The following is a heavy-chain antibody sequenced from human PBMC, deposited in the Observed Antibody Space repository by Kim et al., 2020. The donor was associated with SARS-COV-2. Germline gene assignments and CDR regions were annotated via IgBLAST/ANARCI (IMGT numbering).Heavy chain of an antibody. J-gene: IGHJ4*02. CDR1: GGSFSGYY. CDR2: INHSGST. D-gene: IGHD1-1*01. V-gene: IGHV4-34*01. CDR3: GGGPTYYFDY. Sequence: SETLSLTCAVYGGSFSGYYWSWIRQPPGKGLEWIGEINHSGSTNYNPSLKSRVTISVDTSKNQFSLKLSSVTAADTAVYYCGGGPTYYFDYWGQGTLVTV.